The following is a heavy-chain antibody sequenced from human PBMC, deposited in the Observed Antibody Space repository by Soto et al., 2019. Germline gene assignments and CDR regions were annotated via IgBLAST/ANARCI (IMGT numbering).Heavy chain of an antibody. CDR3: ARVKYYDILTGLYYFDY. V-gene: IGHV3-21*01. CDR1: GFTFSSYS. D-gene: IGHD3-9*01. J-gene: IGHJ4*02. CDR2: ISSSSSYI. Sequence: GGSLRLSCAASGFTFSSYSMNWVRQAPGKGLEWVSSISSSSSYIYYADSVKGRFTISRDNAKNTVYLQMNSLRAEDTAVFYCARVKYYDILTGLYYFDYWGQGTLVTVSS.